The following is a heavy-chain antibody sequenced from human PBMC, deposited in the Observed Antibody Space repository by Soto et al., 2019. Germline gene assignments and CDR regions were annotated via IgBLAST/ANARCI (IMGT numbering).Heavy chain of an antibody. J-gene: IGHJ4*02. D-gene: IGHD1-26*01. CDR1: GVSFSDYS. CDR3: ALSGELLQTFDS. CDR2: ITGNSEYK. V-gene: IGHV3-21*01. Sequence: EVQLVESGGGLVKPGGSLRLSCVVSGVSFSDYSMNWVRQAPGKGLEWVSLITGNSEYKYYAGSVKGRFTVSRDNAKKSLYLQMNSLPVEDTAVYYCALSGELLQTFDSWGQGTLVTVSS.